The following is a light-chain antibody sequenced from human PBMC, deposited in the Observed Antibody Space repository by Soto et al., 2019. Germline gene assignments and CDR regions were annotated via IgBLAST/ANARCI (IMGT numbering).Light chain of an antibody. Sequence: QSALTQPPSASGSPGQSVTISCTGTSSDVGAYDYVSWYQQHPGKAPRLMIFEVSKRPSGVPDRFSGSKSGNTGFLTVSGLQADDEAAYFCSSNAGSNNVVFGGGTKVTVL. V-gene: IGLV2-8*01. CDR2: EVS. CDR1: SSDVGAYDY. CDR3: SSNAGSNNVV. J-gene: IGLJ2*01.